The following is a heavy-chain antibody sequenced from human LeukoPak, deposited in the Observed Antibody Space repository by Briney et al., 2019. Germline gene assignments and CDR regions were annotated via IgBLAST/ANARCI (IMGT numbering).Heavy chain of an antibody. J-gene: IGHJ3*02. CDR1: GISFSSYS. V-gene: IGHV3-48*02. CDR3: AREGRSRVGANAFDI. D-gene: IGHD1-26*01. CDR2: ISSSSSTI. Sequence: PGGSLRLSCAASGISFSSYSMNWVRQAPGKGLEWVSYISSSSSTIYYADSVKGRFTISRDNAKNSLYLQMNSLRDEDTAVYYCAREGRSRVGANAFDIWGQGTMVTVSS.